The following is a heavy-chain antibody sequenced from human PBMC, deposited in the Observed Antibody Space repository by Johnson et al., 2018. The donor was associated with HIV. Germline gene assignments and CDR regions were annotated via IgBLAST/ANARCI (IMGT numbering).Heavy chain of an antibody. J-gene: IGHJ3*02. D-gene: IGHD4-17*01. CDR3: AREGTVSYGGAFDI. V-gene: IGHV3-64*01. CDR2: ISSNGGST. Sequence: MQLVESGGGVVQPGGSLRLSCAASGFTFSSYAMHWVRQAPGKGLEYVSAISSNGGSTYYANSVKGRFAISRDNSKNTLYLQMSSLRAEDTAGYYCAREGTVSYGGAFDIWGQGTMVTVSS. CDR1: GFTFSSYA.